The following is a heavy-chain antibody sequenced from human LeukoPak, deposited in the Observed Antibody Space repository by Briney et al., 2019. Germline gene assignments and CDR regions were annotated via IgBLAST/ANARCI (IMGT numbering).Heavy chain of an antibody. CDR3: ARDRLPGPR. CDR2: IYYSGST. CDR1: GGSLSSGDNY. J-gene: IGHJ4*02. V-gene: IGHV4-30-4*01. Sequence: SQTLSLTCTVPGGSLSSGDNYWGWLRQPPGTGLEWIGYIYYSGSTYYNPSLKSRVTISVDTSKNQFSVKLSSVTAADTAVYYCARDRLPGPRWGQGTLVTVSS. D-gene: IGHD2-21*01.